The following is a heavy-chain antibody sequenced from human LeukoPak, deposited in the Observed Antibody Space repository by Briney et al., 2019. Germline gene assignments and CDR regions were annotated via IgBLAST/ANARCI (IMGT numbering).Heavy chain of an antibody. V-gene: IGHV3-53*01. J-gene: IGHJ3*02. Sequence: GGSLRLSCAVSGFTVRSNYMSLVRQAPCKGLEWVSVIYSGGSTYYADSVKGRFTISRDNSKNTLYLQMSSLRVEDTAVYYCATWEDSGTYYQRAAFDIWGQGTMVTVSS. CDR1: GFTVRSNY. D-gene: IGHD1-26*01. CDR3: ATWEDSGTYYQRAAFDI. CDR2: IYSGGST.